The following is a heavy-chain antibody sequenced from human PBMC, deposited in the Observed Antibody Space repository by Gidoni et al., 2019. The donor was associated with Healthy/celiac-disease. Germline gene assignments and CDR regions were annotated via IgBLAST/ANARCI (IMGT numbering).Heavy chain of an antibody. CDR3: ARASLSIAVAGRGLYYYGMDV. CDR2: INPSSGGT. D-gene: IGHD6-19*01. V-gene: IGHV1-2*02. J-gene: IGHJ6*02. CDR1: RYTFTGYY. Sequence: QVQLVQSGAEVKKPGASVKVSCKASRYTFTGYYLHWLRQAPGQGLEWMGWINPSSGGTNYAQKFQGRVTMTRDTSISTAYMELSRLRSDDTAVYYCARASLSIAVAGRGLYYYGMDVWGQGTTVTVSS.